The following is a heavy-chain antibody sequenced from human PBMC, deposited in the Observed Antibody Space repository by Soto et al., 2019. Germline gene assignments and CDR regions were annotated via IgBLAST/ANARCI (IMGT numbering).Heavy chain of an antibody. D-gene: IGHD6-19*01. CDR1: GGSISSRSYY. Sequence: PSETLSLTCIVSGGSISSRSYYWGWIRQSPGKGLEWIGSIYYSGITHYNPSLKSRVTISLDTSKNQFSLKLSSVTAADTAVHFCARPARQDSVAGDYWGQGTQVTVSS. CDR2: IYYSGIT. J-gene: IGHJ4*02. V-gene: IGHV4-39*01. CDR3: ARPARQDSVAGDY.